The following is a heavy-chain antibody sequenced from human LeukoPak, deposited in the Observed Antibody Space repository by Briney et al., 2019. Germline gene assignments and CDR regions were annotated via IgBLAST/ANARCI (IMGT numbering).Heavy chain of an antibody. D-gene: IGHD2-2*01. CDR1: GYTFTSYG. CDR2: ISAYNGNT. V-gene: IGHV1-18*01. CDR3: ARYCSSTSCKWFDP. J-gene: IGHJ5*02. Sequence: ASVKVSCEASGYTFTSYGISWVRQAPGQGLEWMGWISAYNGNTNYAQKLQGRVTMTTDTSTSTAYMELRSLRSDDTAVYYCARYCSSTSCKWFDPWGQGTLVTVSS.